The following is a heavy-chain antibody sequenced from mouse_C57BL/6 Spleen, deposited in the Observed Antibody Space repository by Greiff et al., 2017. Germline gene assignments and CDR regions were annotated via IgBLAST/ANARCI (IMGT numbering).Heavy chain of an antibody. V-gene: IGHV5-9*01. CDR3: ARHAWDGYFDY. J-gene: IGHJ2*01. CDR1: GFTFSSYT. D-gene: IGHD4-1*01. Sequence: EVHLVESGGGLVKPGGSLKLSCAASGFTFSSYTMSWVRQTPEKRLEWVATISGGGGNTYYPDSVKGRFTISRDNAKNTLYLQMSSLRSEDTALYYCARHAWDGYFDYWGQGTTLTVSS. CDR2: ISGGGGNT.